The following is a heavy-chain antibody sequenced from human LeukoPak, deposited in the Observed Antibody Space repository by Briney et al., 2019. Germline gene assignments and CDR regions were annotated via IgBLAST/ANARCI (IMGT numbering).Heavy chain of an antibody. CDR1: GFTFSDYY. Sequence: GGSLRLSCAASGFTFSDYYMSWIRQAPGKGLEWVSYISSSSSYTNYADSVKGRFTISRDNAKNSLYLQMNSLRAEDTAVYYCARDLPNYDILTGYSYYYYGMDVWGKGTTVTASS. D-gene: IGHD3-9*01. CDR3: ARDLPNYDILTGYSYYYYGMDV. J-gene: IGHJ6*04. V-gene: IGHV3-11*06. CDR2: ISSSSSYT.